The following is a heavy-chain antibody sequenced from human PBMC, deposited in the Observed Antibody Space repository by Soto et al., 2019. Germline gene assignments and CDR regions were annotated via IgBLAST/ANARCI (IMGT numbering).Heavy chain of an antibody. CDR2: IFYRGDL. CDR1: GTSFGTYY. D-gene: IGHD1-26*01. Sequence: QVQLQESGPGLVKPSETLSLTCAVSGTSFGTYYWSWIRQPPGKGLEWIGYIFYRGDLKYNPSLKSGLTTSVDPPKNQIPLRLTSVTAADTAVYYCAREGGGYRFDYWGQGALVTVSS. CDR3: AREGGGYRFDY. J-gene: IGHJ4*02. V-gene: IGHV4-59*01.